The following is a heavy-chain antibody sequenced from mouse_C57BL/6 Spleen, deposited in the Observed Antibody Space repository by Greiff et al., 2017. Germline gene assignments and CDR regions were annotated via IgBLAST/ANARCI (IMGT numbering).Heavy chain of an antibody. CDR1: GYTFTGYW. CDR3: ARRGGLRAWFAY. J-gene: IGHJ3*01. V-gene: IGHV1-9*01. CDR2: ILPGSGST. D-gene: IGHD3-1*01. Sequence: VQLQQSGAELMKPGASVKLSCKATGYTFTGYWIEWVKQRPGHGLEWIGEILPGSGSTNYNEKFKGKATFTADTSSNTAYMQLSGLTTEDSAIYYCARRGGLRAWFAYWGQGTLVTVSA.